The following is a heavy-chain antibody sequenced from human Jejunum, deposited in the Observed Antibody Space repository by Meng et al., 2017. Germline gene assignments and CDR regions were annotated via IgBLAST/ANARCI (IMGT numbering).Heavy chain of an antibody. CDR1: GFTFTTAY. Sequence: ASVKVSCKASGFTFTTAYAYAHWVRQAPGQGLEWMGVINAGSGDTAYAQKFQGRLTMTRDTSTTTLYMELSSLRSEDTAVYYCAKDSHGYGDGGHWGQETLVTVSS. CDR3: AKDSHGYGDGGH. V-gene: IGHV1-46*01. D-gene: IGHD4-17*01. J-gene: IGHJ4*02. CDR2: INAGSGDT.